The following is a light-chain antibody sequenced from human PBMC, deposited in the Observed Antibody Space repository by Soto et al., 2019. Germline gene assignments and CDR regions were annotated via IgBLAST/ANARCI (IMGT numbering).Light chain of an antibody. CDR3: QQYGSSPT. V-gene: IGKV3-20*01. J-gene: IGKJ1*01. CDR1: QSVSSSY. CDR2: GAS. Sequence: EIVLTQSPGTLSLSPGERATLSCRASQSVSSSYLAWYQQKPGQAPRLLIYGASSRATGIPDRFSGSGSGTNFTLTIIKLEAEDFAVYYCQQYGSSPTFGQGTKVEIK.